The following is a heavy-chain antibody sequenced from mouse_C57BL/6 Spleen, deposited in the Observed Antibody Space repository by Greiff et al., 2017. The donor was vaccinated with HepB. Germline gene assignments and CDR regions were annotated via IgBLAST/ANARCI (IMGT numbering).Heavy chain of an antibody. CDR2: IDPSDSYT. Sequence: QVQLQQPGAELVKPGASVKLSCKASGYTFTSYWMQWVKQRPGQGLEWIGEIDPSDSYTNYNQKFKGKATLTVDTSSSTAYMQLSSLTSEDSAVYYCARQGDYSAGFAYGGRGTLVTVCA. CDR1: GYTFTSYW. D-gene: IGHD2-13*01. J-gene: IGHJ3*01. V-gene: IGHV1-50*01. CDR3: ARQGDYSAGFAY.